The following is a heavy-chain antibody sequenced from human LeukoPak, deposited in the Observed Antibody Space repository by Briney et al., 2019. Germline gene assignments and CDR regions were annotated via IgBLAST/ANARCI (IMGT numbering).Heavy chain of an antibody. J-gene: IGHJ4*02. Sequence: PGGSLRLSCAASGFTFSSYSMTWVRQAPGKGLEWVSSISSSSSYIYYADSVKGRFTISRDNAQKTLFLQMNNLRVEDTAIYYCVRAAHSGQSSRYFDHWGQGILVAVSS. CDR3: VRAAHSGQSSRYFDH. D-gene: IGHD2-15*01. CDR2: ISSSSSYI. V-gene: IGHV3-21*04. CDR1: GFTFSSYS.